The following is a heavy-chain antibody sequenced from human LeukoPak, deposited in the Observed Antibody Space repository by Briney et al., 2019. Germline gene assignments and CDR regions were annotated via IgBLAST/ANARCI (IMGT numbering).Heavy chain of an antibody. J-gene: IGHJ4*02. Sequence: GGSLRLSCAASEFTFSSYSMNWVRQTPGMGLEWVAVIWFDGGKIHYPDSVKGRFTISRDNSKNTLYLQMDNLRADDTAVYYCVRGSGGDGYSYWGDYWGQGTLVAVSA. CDR3: VRGSGGDGYSYWGDY. CDR1: EFTFSSYS. D-gene: IGHD5-24*01. V-gene: IGHV3-33*08. CDR2: IWFDGGKI.